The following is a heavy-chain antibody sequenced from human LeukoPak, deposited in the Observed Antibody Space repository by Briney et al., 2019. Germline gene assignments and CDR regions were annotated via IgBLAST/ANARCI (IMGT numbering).Heavy chain of an antibody. V-gene: IGHV4-34*01. J-gene: IGHJ4*02. D-gene: IGHD2-2*01. CDR1: GGSFSGYY. CDR2: INHSGST. CDR3: ARGPNRSSSTSRGGSRGLASQQKAEGKYYFDY. Sequence: SETLSLTCAVYGGSFSGYYWSWIRQPPGKGLEWLGEINHSGSTNYNPSLKSRVTISVDTSKNQFSLKLSSVTAADTAVYYCARGPNRSSSTSRGGSRGLASQQKAEGKYYFDYWGRGTLVTVSS.